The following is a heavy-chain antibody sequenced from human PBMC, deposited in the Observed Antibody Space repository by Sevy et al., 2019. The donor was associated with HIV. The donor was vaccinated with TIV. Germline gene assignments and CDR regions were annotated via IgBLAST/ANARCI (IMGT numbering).Heavy chain of an antibody. J-gene: IGHJ6*02. CDR1: GFTFSSYG. D-gene: IGHD3-3*01. CDR2: IWYDGSNK. Sequence: GGSLRLSCAASGFTFSSYGMHWVRQAPGKGLEWVAVIWYDGSNKYYADSVKGRFTISRDNSKNTLYLQMNSLRAEDTAVYYCARVTHPPFTIFGVVTHGMDVWGQGTTVTVS. V-gene: IGHV3-33*01. CDR3: ARVTHPPFTIFGVVTHGMDV.